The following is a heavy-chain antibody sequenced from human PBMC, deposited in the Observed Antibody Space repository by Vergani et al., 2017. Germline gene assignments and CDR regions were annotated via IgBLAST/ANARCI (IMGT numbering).Heavy chain of an antibody. J-gene: IGHJ5*02. Sequence: ITLKESGPTLVKPTQTLTLTCTFSGFSLSTSGVGVGWIRQPPGKALEWLALIYWDDAKRYSPSLKSRLTITKATSKNQVVLTMTNMDPVDTATYYCAHRQQGGYDFWSGYYSNWFDPWGQGTLVTVSS. CDR3: AHRQQGGYDFWSGYYSNWFDP. CDR2: IYWDDAK. CDR1: GFSLSTSGVG. V-gene: IGHV2-5*02. D-gene: IGHD3-3*01.